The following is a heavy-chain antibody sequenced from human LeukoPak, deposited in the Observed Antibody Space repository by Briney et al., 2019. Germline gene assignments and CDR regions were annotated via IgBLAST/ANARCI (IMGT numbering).Heavy chain of an antibody. CDR2: MNIDGSEK. J-gene: IGHJ4*02. CDR3: ARDPVEWELLLDC. D-gene: IGHD1-26*01. Sequence: GGSLRLSCAASGFTFSNYWMGWVRQAPGKRPEWVANMNIDGSEKYYADSVKGRFTISRDNAKNSVYLQMNSLRVEDTAVYYCARDPVEWELLLDCWGQGTLVTVSS. V-gene: IGHV3-7*01. CDR1: GFTFSNYW.